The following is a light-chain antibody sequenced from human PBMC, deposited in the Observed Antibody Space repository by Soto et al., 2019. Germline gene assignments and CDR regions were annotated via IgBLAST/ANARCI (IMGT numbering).Light chain of an antibody. CDR2: WAS. J-gene: IGKJ2*01. Sequence: DIVMTQSPDSLAVSLGERATINCKSSQSVLYSSNNKNYLAWYQKKPGQPPNLLIYWASTRESGVPDRSSGSGSGTDFTLTISSLQAEDGAVYYCQQYYSTPYTFGQGTKLEIE. V-gene: IGKV4-1*01. CDR1: QSVLYSSNNKNY. CDR3: QQYYSTPYT.